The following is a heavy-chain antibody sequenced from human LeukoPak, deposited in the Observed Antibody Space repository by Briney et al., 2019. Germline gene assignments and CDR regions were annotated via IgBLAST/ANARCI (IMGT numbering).Heavy chain of an antibody. V-gene: IGHV6-1*01. Sequence: SQTLSLTCAISGDSLSSNSAAWSWIRQSPSRGLEWLGRAYYRSKWYNDYAVSVKSRITINPDTSKNQFSLQLNSVTPEDTAVYSCAREETAGYYFDYWGQGTLVTVSS. J-gene: IGHJ4*02. CDR3: AREETAGYYFDY. D-gene: IGHD6-13*01. CDR2: AYYRSKWYN. CDR1: GDSLSSNSAA.